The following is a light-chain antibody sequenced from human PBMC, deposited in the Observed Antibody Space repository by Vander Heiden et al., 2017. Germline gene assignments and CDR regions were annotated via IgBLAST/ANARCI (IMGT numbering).Light chain of an antibody. CDR3: ATWDDSLNDWV. V-gene: IGLV1-44*01. Sequence: SVLTHPPSASGTPGHRVTIPCSGSRSDIGSKSVGWYQQFPGTAPKLLIYRDDQRPSGVPGRFSGSKSGSSASLAISGLQSEDEAEYYCATWDDSLNDWVFGGGTKLTVL. CDR1: RSDIGSKS. J-gene: IGLJ3*02. CDR2: RDD.